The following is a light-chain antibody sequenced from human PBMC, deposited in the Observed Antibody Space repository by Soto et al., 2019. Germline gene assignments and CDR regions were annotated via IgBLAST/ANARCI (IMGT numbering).Light chain of an antibody. V-gene: IGKV1-39*01. CDR2: GAS. J-gene: IGKJ1*01. CDR3: QQSYSTPRT. CDR1: QYIDYF. Sequence: DIQMTQSPASLSASVGDRVTITCRASQYIDYFLSWYQQKRGQAPKLLIYGASTLVSGVPSKFSGSGSGTDFTLTIDSLEPDDFATYYCQQSYSTPRTFGQGTKVEI.